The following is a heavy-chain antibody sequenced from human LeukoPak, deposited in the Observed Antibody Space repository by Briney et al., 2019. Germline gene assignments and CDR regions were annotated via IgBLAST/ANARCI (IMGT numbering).Heavy chain of an antibody. CDR1: GFTFSNYD. J-gene: IGHJ4*02. D-gene: IGHD3-10*01. V-gene: IGHV3-30*02. CDR3: AKDPYGSGSYYFDY. CDR2: IRYDGSHK. Sequence: GGSLRLSCAASGFTFSNYDMHWVRQAPGKGLEWVAFIRYDGSHKYYADSVTGRFTISRDNSKNTLYLQMNSLRPEDTAVYYCAKDPYGSGSYYFDYWGQGTLVAVSS.